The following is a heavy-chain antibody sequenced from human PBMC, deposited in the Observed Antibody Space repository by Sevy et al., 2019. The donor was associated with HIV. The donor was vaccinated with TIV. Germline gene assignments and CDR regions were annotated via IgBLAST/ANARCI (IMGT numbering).Heavy chain of an antibody. D-gene: IGHD3-10*01. CDR2: INPSGGST. Sequence: ASVKVSCKASGYTFTSYYMHWVRQAPGQGLEWMGIINPSGGSTSYAQKFQGRVTMTRDTSTSTVYMELSSLRSDGTAVYYCARDRSTMVRGVIYYYYYYMDVWGKGTTVTVSS. CDR3: ARDRSTMVRGVIYYYYYYMDV. V-gene: IGHV1-46*01. CDR1: GYTFTSYY. J-gene: IGHJ6*03.